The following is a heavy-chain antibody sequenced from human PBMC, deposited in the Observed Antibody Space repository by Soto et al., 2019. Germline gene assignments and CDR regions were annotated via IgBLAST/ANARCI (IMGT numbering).Heavy chain of an antibody. V-gene: IGHV4-59*08. CDR3: ASSLYYDILTGFDP. CDR1: GGSISSYY. D-gene: IGHD3-9*01. CDR2: IYYSGST. Sequence: SETLSLTCTVSGGSISSYYWSWIRQPPGKGLEWIGYIYYSGSTNYNPSLKSRVTISVDTSKNQFSLKLSSVTAADTAVYYCASSLYYDILTGFDPWGQGTLVTVSS. J-gene: IGHJ5*02.